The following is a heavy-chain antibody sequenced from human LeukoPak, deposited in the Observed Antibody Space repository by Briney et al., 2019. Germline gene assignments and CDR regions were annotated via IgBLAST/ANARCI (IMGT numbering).Heavy chain of an antibody. V-gene: IGHV4-59*01. CDR1: GCAMSRYY. Sequence: SETLSLTCTVSGCAMSRYYWSWIRQPPGKGLEWIGYIYYSGSTNYNPSLKSRVTISVDTSKNQFSLKLSSVTAADTAVYYCARGDGYHAYWGQGTLVTVSS. D-gene: IGHD5-24*01. CDR2: IYYSGST. CDR3: ARGDGYHAY. J-gene: IGHJ4*02.